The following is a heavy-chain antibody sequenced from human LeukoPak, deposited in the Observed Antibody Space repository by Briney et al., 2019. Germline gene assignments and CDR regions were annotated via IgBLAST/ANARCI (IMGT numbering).Heavy chain of an antibody. V-gene: IGHV1-18*01. CDR2: ISAYNGNT. CDR1: GYTFTSYV. Sequence: ASVKVSCKASGYTFTSYVISWVRQAPGQGLEWMGWISAYNGNTNYAQKLQGRVTMTTDTSTSTAYMELRSLRSDDTAVYYCAREELGYCSSTSCPPYYYYGMDVWGQGTTVTVSS. D-gene: IGHD2-2*01. CDR3: AREELGYCSSTSCPPYYYYGMDV. J-gene: IGHJ6*02.